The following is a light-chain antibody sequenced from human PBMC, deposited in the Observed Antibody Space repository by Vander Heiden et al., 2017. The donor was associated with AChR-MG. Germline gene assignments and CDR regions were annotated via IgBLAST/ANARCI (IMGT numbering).Light chain of an antibody. CDR2: AAY. Sequence: DIVFTLPPPTLSLSLGDRATLSCRVSQSISSLLAWYQQKPGQAPRLLIYAAYNMATGIPARFSGSGSGTDFTLTISSLEPEDFAVYYCQQRSPPMTFGGGTKIEIK. CDR3: QQRSPPMT. CDR1: QSISSL. J-gene: IGKJ4*01. V-gene: IGKV3-11*01.